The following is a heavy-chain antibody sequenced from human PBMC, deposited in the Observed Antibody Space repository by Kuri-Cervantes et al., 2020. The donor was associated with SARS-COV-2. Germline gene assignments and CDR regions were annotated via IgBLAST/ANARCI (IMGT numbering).Heavy chain of an antibody. V-gene: IGHV3-21*01. CDR3: AKDRRYYDFWSGYSTNPSHYYYYYMDV. J-gene: IGHJ6*03. Sequence: GESLKISCPASGFTFGDYAMSWVRQAPGKGLEWVSSITRSSVYISYADSLKGRFTTSRDNAKNSLYLQMNSLRAEDTAVYYCAKDRRYYDFWSGYSTNPSHYYYYYMDVWSKGTTVTVSS. D-gene: IGHD3-3*01. CDR2: ITRSSVYI. CDR1: GFTFGDYA.